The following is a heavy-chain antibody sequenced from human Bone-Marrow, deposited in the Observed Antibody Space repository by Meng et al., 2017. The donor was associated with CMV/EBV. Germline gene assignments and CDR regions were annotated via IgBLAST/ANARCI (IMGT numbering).Heavy chain of an antibody. CDR3: AKVDYDYVWGSYRSAKSGYDY. CDR2: ISSSGSTI. J-gene: IGHJ4*02. CDR1: GFTFSDYY. V-gene: IGHV3-11*01. D-gene: IGHD3-16*02. Sequence: GGSLRLSCAASGFTFSDYYMSWIRQAPGKGLEWVSYISSSGSTIYYADSVKGRFTISRDNSKNTLYLQMNSLRAEDTAVYYCAKVDYDYVWGSYRSAKSGYDYWGQGTLVTVSS.